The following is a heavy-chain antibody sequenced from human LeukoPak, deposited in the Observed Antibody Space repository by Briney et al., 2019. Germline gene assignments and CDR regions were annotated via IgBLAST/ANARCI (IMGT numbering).Heavy chain of an antibody. D-gene: IGHD1-26*01. CDR2: IRSKANSYAT. V-gene: IGHV3-73*01. CDR3: TRWELLGSRYYFDY. Sequence: PGGSLRLSCAASGFTFSGSAMHWVRQASGKGLEWVGRIRSKANSYATAYAASVKGRFTISRDDSRNTAYLQMNSLKTEDTAVYYCTRWELLGSRYYFDYWGQGTLVTVSS. CDR1: GFTFSGSA. J-gene: IGHJ4*02.